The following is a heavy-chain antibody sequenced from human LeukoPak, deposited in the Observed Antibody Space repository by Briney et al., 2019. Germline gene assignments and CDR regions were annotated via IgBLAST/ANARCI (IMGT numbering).Heavy chain of an antibody. V-gene: IGHV4-59*01. CDR1: GGSISSYY. J-gene: IGHJ4*02. CDR3: RITFGGVIVDQIDY. Sequence: PSETLSLTCTVSGGSISSYYWSWIRQPPGKGLEWIGYIYYSGSTNYNPSLKSRVTISVETSKNEFSLKLRSVTAADTAVYYCRITFGGVIVDQIDYWGQGTLVTVSS. CDR2: IYYSGST. D-gene: IGHD3-16*02.